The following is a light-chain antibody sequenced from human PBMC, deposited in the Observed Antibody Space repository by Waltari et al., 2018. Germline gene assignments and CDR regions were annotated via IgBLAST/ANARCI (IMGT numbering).Light chain of an antibody. V-gene: IGKV1-39*01. CDR2: GAS. CDR1: QSISKY. CDR3: QQSYTAPTYT. Sequence: DIQMTQSPSSLAASVGDRVTITCRARQSISKYLNWYQQKPGRAPNLLIYGASTLQSGVPSRFSGGGSGTEFTLTINTLQPEDFAVYYCQQSYTAPTYTFGQGTKLEI. J-gene: IGKJ2*01.